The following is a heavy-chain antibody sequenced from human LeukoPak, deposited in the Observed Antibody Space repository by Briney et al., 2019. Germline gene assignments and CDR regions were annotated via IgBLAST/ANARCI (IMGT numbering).Heavy chain of an antibody. CDR1: GGSISSSSNY. Sequence: SETLSLTCTVSGGSISSSSNYWSWIRQPAGKGLEWIGRIYPLGSTNYNPSLKSRVTISLDTSKNQFSLNLSSVTAADTAVYFCARVGPKKTFDYWGQGTLVTVSS. J-gene: IGHJ4*02. CDR3: ARVGPKKTFDY. D-gene: IGHD1-26*01. V-gene: IGHV4-61*02. CDR2: IYPLGST.